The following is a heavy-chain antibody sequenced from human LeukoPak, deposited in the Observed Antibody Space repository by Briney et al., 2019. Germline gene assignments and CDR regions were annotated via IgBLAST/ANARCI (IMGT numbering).Heavy chain of an antibody. CDR1: GYDLTTYW. J-gene: IGHJ6*02. Sequence: GESLKISCKGSGYDLTTYWIGWVRQMPGKGLEWMGIIYPGDSDILYSPTFQGQVTTSVDRSISTAYLQWSSLKASDTAIYYCARHHSYGSGTYYKHGVDVWGQGTTVTVSS. D-gene: IGHD3-10*01. V-gene: IGHV5-51*01. CDR3: ARHHSYGSGTYYKHGVDV. CDR2: IYPGDSDI.